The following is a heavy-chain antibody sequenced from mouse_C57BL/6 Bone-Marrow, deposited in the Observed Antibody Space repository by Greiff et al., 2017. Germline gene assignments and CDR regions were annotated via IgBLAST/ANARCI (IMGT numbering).Heavy chain of an antibody. D-gene: IGHD1-1*02. V-gene: IGHV1-69*01. CDR2: IDPSDCYT. Sequence: QVQLQQPGAELVMPGASVKLSCKASGYTFTSYWMHWVKQRPGQGLEWIGEIDPSDCYTNYNQKFKGKSTLTVDKSSSTAYMQLSSLTSEDSAVYYCARGSYGYFDYWGQGTTLTVSS. J-gene: IGHJ2*01. CDR3: ARGSYGYFDY. CDR1: GYTFTSYW.